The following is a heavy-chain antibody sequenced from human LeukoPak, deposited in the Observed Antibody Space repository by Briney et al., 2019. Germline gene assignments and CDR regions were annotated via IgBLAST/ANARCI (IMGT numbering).Heavy chain of an antibody. J-gene: IGHJ4*02. CDR2: ISSSSSYI. CDR1: GFTFSSYS. Sequence: GGSLRLSCAASGFTFSSYSMNWVRQAPGKGLEWVSSISSSSSYIYYADSVKGRFTISRDNAKNSLYLQMNSLRAEDTAVYYCARESRRVGEGDFDYWGQGTLVTVSS. CDR3: ARESRRVGEGDFDY. D-gene: IGHD1-26*01. V-gene: IGHV3-21*01.